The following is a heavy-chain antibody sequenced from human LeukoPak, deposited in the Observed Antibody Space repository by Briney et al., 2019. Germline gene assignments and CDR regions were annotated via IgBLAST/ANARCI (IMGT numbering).Heavy chain of an antibody. J-gene: IGHJ3*02. CDR3: ATAGIVVITNPPLLGAFDI. V-gene: IGHV1-24*01. CDR1: GYTLTEIS. CDR2: FYPEDGET. D-gene: IGHD3-22*01. Sequence: ASVMVSSKVSGYTLTEISMHWVRHAPGKGLEWLGGFYPEDGETIYAQKIQGSVTLTEVTSTDTAYIDPSSLKPENTAVYYCATAGIVVITNPPLLGAFDIWGQGTMVTVSS.